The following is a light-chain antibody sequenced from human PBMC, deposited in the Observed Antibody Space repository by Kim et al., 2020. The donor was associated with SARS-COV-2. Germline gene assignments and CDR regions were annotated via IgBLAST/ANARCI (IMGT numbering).Light chain of an antibody. CDR3: HQYTDWRT. Sequence: LSVSPGERATLSCRASQSITSNLAWYQQKPDQAPSLLIYGASTRATGIPARFSGSGFGTQFTLTISSLQSEDIAVYYCHQYTDWRTFGQGTQLEIK. V-gene: IGKV3-15*01. CDR2: GAS. CDR1: QSITSN. J-gene: IGKJ2*01.